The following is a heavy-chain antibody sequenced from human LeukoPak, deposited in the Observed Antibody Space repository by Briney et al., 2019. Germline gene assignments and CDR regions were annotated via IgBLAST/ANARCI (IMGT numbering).Heavy chain of an antibody. J-gene: IGHJ4*02. V-gene: IGHV4-59*08. D-gene: IGHD6-19*01. CDR2: IYYSGST. CDR1: GGSISSYY. Sequence: SETLSLTCTVSGGSISSYYWSWIRQPPGKGLEWTGYIYYSGSTNYNPSLKSRVTISVDTSKNQFSLKLSSVTAADTAVYYCARQTVAGLRFFDYWGQGTLVTVSS. CDR3: ARQTVAGLRFFDY.